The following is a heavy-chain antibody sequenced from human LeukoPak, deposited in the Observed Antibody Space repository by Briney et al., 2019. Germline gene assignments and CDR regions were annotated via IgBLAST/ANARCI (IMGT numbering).Heavy chain of an antibody. V-gene: IGHV1-18*01. CDR1: GYSFKSNG. CDR3: ARLGYASTWSWFDP. CDR2: ISTYNDNT. D-gene: IGHD6-13*01. J-gene: IGHJ5*02. Sequence: RASVKVSCKASGYSFKSNGISWVRQAPGQGLEWMGWISTYNDNTKYAQKFQGRVTMTTDTSTSTAYKELRSLRSDDTAVYDCARLGYASTWSWFDPWRQGTLVTVSS.